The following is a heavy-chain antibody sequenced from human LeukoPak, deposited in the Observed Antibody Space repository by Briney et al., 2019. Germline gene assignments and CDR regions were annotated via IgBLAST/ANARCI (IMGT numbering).Heavy chain of an antibody. CDR1: GYIFTSYD. CDR3: ARPYASGSFDY. Sequence: ASVRVSCKASGYIFTSYDINWVRQATGQGPEWMGWMNPNRGNTGYAQKFQGRVTMTANTPISTAYMNLSSLRSEDTAVYYCARPYASGSFDYWGQGTLVTVSS. J-gene: IGHJ4*02. V-gene: IGHV1-8*01. CDR2: MNPNRGNT. D-gene: IGHD1-26*01.